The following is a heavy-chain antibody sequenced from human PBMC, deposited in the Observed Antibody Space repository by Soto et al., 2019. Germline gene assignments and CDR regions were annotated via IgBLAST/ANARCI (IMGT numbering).Heavy chain of an antibody. CDR1: EFTFSPSV. CDR2: ISFDGSDK. V-gene: IGHV3-30-3*01. CDR3: AREMIPMIMGGMSAMDV. J-gene: IGHJ6*02. D-gene: IGHD3-22*01. Sequence: QVQLVESGGGVVQPERSRRLSWAASEFTFSPSVMHWVRQAQGKGLEGVALISFDGSDKYYADSEKGRFTISRENSKNALFLQMNSLRPEDTAVYYCAREMIPMIMGGMSAMDVWGRGTTVTVSS.